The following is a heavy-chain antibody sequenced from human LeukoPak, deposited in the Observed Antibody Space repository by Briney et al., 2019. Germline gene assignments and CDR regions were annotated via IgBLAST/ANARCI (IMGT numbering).Heavy chain of an antibody. D-gene: IGHD6-13*01. CDR3: ARVCSQRPPSRDWFDP. Sequence: KPSETLSLTCTVSGGSISSSSYYWGWIRQPPGKGLEWIGSIYYSGSTYYNPSLKSRVTISVDTSKNQFSLKLSSVTAADTAVYYCARVCSQRPPSRDWFDPWGQGTLVTVSS. CDR2: IYYSGST. J-gene: IGHJ5*02. V-gene: IGHV4-39*01. CDR1: GGSISSSSYY.